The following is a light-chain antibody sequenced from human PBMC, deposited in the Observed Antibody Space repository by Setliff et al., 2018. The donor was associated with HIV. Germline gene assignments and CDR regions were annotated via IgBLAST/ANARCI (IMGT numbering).Light chain of an antibody. V-gene: IGLV1-40*01. CDR1: SSNIGNNY. CDR2: GNN. J-gene: IGLJ1*01. Sequence: QSVLTQPPSASGTPGQRVTISCSGSSSNIGNNYVYWYQQLPGTAPKLLIYGNNNRPSGVPNRFSGPSSGSSASLAITGLQAEDEADYYCQSYDSSLSAVFGTGTKVTVL. CDR3: QSYDSSLSAV.